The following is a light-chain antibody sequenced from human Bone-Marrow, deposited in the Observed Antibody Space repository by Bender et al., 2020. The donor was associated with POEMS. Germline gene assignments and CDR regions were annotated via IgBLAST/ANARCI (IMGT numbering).Light chain of an antibody. CDR3: ATWDDGLNGWV. CDR1: SSKFGSYP. Sequence: QSVLTQPPSASGTPGQRFTISCSGSSSKFGSYPVNWYQQLPGAAPKLVIFNNSQRPSGVPDRFSGSNSVTSASLAISGLLSDDEADFYCATWDDGLNGWVFGGGTKLTVL. CDR2: NNS. J-gene: IGLJ3*02. V-gene: IGLV1-44*01.